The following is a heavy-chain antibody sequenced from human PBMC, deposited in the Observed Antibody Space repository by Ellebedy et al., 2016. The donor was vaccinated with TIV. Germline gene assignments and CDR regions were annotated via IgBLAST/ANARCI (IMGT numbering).Heavy chain of an antibody. V-gene: IGHV1-2*02. CDR3: ARDKSYYGDTPDNFDY. CDR1: RYTFTGYY. Sequence: ASVKVSXKASRYTFTGYYMHWVRQAPGQGLEWMGWINPNSGGTNYAQKLQGRVTMTTDTSTSTAYMELRSLRSDDTAVYYCARDKSYYGDTPDNFDYWGQGTLVTVSS. D-gene: IGHD4-17*01. J-gene: IGHJ4*02. CDR2: INPNSGGT.